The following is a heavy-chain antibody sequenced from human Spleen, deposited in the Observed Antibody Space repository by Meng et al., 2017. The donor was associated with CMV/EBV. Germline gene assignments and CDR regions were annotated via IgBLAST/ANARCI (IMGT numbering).Heavy chain of an antibody. Sequence: GGSLRLSCAASGFKFSVYDMHWVRQAPGKGLEWLTFISYAQNNAYYAESVKGRFTISRDNAKNSLYLQMTSLRAEDTAVYYCTRGYSSSWYAPDYWGQGTLVTVSS. J-gene: IGHJ4*02. CDR3: TRGYSSSWYAPDY. CDR1: GFKFSVYD. V-gene: IGHV3-30-3*01. D-gene: IGHD6-13*01. CDR2: ISYAQNNA.